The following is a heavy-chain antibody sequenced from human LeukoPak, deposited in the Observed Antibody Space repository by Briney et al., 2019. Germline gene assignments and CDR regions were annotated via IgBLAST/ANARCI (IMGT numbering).Heavy chain of an antibody. CDR2: IYYSGST. CDR1: GGSISSYY. V-gene: IGHV4-59*08. CDR3: ARHDATYYYDSSGYYYARPLDY. Sequence: PSETLSLTCTVSGGSISSYYWNWIRQPPGKGLEWIGNIYYSGSTNYNPSLKSRVTISVDTSKNQFSLKLSSVTAADTAVYYCARHDATYYYDSSGYYYARPLDYWGQGTLVTVSS. J-gene: IGHJ4*02. D-gene: IGHD3-22*01.